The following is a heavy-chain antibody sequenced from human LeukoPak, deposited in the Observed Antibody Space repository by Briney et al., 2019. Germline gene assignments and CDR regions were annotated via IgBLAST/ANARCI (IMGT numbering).Heavy chain of an antibody. CDR2: IYPGDSDT. CDR3: GRQVGATLYFDD. J-gene: IGHJ4*02. V-gene: IGHV5-51*01. Sequence: GESLKISCKGSGYSFTTCWIGWVRQMPGKGLEWMGNIYPGDSDTRYSPSFQGHVTISADKSVSTAYLQWSSLKASDTAMYYCGRQVGATLYFDDWGQGTLVTVSS. D-gene: IGHD1-26*01. CDR1: GYSFTTCW.